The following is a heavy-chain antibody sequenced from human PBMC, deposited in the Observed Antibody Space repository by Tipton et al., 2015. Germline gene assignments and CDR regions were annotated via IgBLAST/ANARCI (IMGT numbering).Heavy chain of an antibody. Sequence: TLSLTCSVSSDSISKYYWSWIRQPPGKELEWIGYIQYSGSTNYNPSLKSRVTISVDTSKTQFSLKMSSVTASDTVVYYCARARGRHGGLFDSWGQGTLVTVSS. CDR1: SDSISKYY. V-gene: IGHV4-59*01. CDR2: IQYSGST. CDR3: ARARGRHGGLFDS. D-gene: IGHD6-25*01. J-gene: IGHJ4*02.